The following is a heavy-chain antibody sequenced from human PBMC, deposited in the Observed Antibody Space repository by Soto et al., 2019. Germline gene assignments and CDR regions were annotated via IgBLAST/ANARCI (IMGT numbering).Heavy chain of an antibody. CDR3: AREFDNSGRFDY. CDR1: GFAFSSYA. V-gene: IGHV3-30-3*01. J-gene: IGHJ4*02. Sequence: GGSLRLSCAASGFAFSSYAMHWVRQAPGKGLEWVAVISYDGSNKYYADSVKGRFTISRDNSKKTLFLQMNSLRAEDTAMYFCAREFDNSGRFDYWGQGTLVTVSS. D-gene: IGHD3-22*01. CDR2: ISYDGSNK.